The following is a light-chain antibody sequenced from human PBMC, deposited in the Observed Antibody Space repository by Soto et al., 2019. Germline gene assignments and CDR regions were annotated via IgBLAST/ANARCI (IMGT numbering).Light chain of an antibody. Sequence: QSALTQPASVSGSPGQSITISCTGASSDVGSYNLVSWYQQHPGKAPKLMIYEGSKRPSGVSNRFSGSKSGNTASLTISGLQPEDEADSYCCSYAGSSTFVVFGGGTKVTVL. CDR1: SSDVGSYNL. CDR3: CSYAGSSTFVV. J-gene: IGLJ2*01. CDR2: EGS. V-gene: IGLV2-23*03.